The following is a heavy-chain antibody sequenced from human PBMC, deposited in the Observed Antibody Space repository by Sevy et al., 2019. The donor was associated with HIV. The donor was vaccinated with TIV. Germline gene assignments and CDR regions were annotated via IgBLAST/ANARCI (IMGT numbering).Heavy chain of an antibody. CDR3: ATAPLPGRTRGMFDFDY. Sequence: GWSLRLSCAASGFTFSNYWMSWVRQAPGKGLEWVASIKQGGSEKYYVDSVKGRFTISRDNAKYSLYLQMNSLRAEDTAVYYCATAPLPGRTRGMFDFDYWDQGTLVTVSS. D-gene: IGHD1-26*01. J-gene: IGHJ4*02. V-gene: IGHV3-7*01. CDR2: IKQGGSEK. CDR1: GFTFSNYW.